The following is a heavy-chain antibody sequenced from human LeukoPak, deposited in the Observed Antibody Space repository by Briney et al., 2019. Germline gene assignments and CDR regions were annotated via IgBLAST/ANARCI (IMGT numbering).Heavy chain of an antibody. Sequence: GALRLSCAASGFTFSDYWIHWVRQAPGKGLVWVSRINTDGSITNYADSVKGRFSISRDNAKNTLYLQMSSLRAEDTAVYYCARDRGPRTGFMVREAYDYWGQGTLVTVSS. D-gene: IGHD3-10*01. CDR2: INTDGSIT. J-gene: IGHJ4*02. V-gene: IGHV3-74*01. CDR1: GFTFSDYW. CDR3: ARDRGPRTGFMVREAYDY.